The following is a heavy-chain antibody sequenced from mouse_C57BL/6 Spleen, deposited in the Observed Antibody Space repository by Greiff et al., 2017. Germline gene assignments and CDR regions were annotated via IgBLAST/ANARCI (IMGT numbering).Heavy chain of an antibody. CDR1: GYTFTSYW. J-gene: IGHJ3*01. Sequence: VQLQQPGAELVKPGASVKMSCKASGYTFTSYWITWVKQRPGQGLEWIGDIYPGSGSTNYNEKFKSKATLTVDTSSSTAYRQLSSLTSEDSAVYYCARGSLYSNLFAYWGQGTLVTVSA. V-gene: IGHV1-55*01. CDR3: ARGSLYSNLFAY. D-gene: IGHD2-5*01. CDR2: IYPGSGST.